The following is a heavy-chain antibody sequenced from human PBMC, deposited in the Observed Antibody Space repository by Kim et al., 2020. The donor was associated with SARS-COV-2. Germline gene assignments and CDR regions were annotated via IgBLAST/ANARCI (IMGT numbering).Heavy chain of an antibody. CDR3: ARHSLRGGDFDY. CDR1: GGSISSYY. Sequence: SETLSLTCTVSGGSISSYYWSWIRQPPGKGLEWIGYIYYSGTTNYNPSLKSRVTISVDTSKNQFSLRLSAVTAANTAVYYGARHSLRGGDFDYSGQGTL. J-gene: IGHJ4*02. V-gene: IGHV4-59*08. CDR2: IYYSGTT. D-gene: IGHD3-10*01.